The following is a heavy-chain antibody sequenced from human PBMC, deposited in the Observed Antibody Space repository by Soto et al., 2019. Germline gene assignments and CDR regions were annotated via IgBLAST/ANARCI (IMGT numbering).Heavy chain of an antibody. CDR2: ISGSGDST. V-gene: IGHV3-23*01. Sequence: EVQLLESGGGLVQPGGSRRLSCTASGFTFSRYVMSWVRQAPGKGLEWVSVISGSGDSTYYADSVKGRFTISRDNSKNTMYMQMNSLRAEDTAIYYCAKEGGNWAYNVWGQGTMVTVSS. D-gene: IGHD7-27*01. J-gene: IGHJ3*01. CDR1: GFTFSRYV. CDR3: AKEGGNWAYNV.